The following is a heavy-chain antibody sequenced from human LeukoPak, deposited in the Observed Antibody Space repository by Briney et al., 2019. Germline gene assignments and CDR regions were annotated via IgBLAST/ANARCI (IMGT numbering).Heavy chain of an antibody. V-gene: IGHV4-31*03. J-gene: IGHJ5*02. D-gene: IGHD3-10*01. CDR1: GGSISSGGYY. Sequence: SETLSLTCTVSGGSISSGGYYWSWIRQHPGKGLEWIGYIYYSGSTYYNPSLKSRVTISVDTPKNQFSLKLSSVTAADTAVYYCAREGNILWFGELLPNWFDPWGQGTLVTVSS. CDR3: AREGNILWFGELLPNWFDP. CDR2: IYYSGST.